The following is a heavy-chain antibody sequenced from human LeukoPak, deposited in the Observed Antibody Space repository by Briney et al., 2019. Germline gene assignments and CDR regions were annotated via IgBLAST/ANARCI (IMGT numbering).Heavy chain of an antibody. CDR3: ATPKDSSNWYVFDY. D-gene: IGHD6-13*01. V-gene: IGHV3-30*03. Sequence: PGGSLRLSCAASGFNFNTYGMHWVRQAPGKGLEWLAAIAYDGSSKYYADSVKGRFTISRDNSKNTLYLHMNGLRAEDTAVYYCATPKDSSNWYVFDYWGQGTLVTVSS. J-gene: IGHJ4*02. CDR1: GFNFNTYG. CDR2: IAYDGSSK.